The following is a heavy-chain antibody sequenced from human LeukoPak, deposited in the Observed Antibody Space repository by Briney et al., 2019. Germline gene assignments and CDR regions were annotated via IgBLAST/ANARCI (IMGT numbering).Heavy chain of an antibody. Sequence: TSETLSLTCAVYGGSFSGYYWSWIRQPPGKGLEWIGEINHNGSTNYNPSLKSRVTISVDTSKNQFSLKLSSVTAADTAVYYCARSEVNSSGWYKGYWGQGTLVTVSS. D-gene: IGHD6-19*01. V-gene: IGHV4-34*01. CDR1: GGSFSGYY. CDR2: INHNGST. CDR3: ARSEVNSSGWYKGY. J-gene: IGHJ4*02.